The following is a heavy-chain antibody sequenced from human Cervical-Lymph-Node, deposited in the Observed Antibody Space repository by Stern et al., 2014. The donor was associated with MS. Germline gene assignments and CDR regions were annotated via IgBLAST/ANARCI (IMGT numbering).Heavy chain of an antibody. V-gene: IGHV3-23*04. J-gene: IGHJ4*02. Sequence: EVQLVESGGGLVQPGGSLRLSCAASGFTFSNYAMSWVRQAPGKGLEWGSAISGSGGSTYYADSVKGRFTISRDKSKNTLHLQMNSLRAEDTAVYYCAKVVGITGNFFDYWGQGTLVTVSS. CDR3: AKVVGITGNFFDY. CDR1: GFTFSNYA. D-gene: IGHD3-22*01. CDR2: ISGSGGST.